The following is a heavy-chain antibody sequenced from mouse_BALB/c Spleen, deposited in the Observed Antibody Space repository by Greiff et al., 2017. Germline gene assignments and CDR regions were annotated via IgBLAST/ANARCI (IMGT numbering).Heavy chain of an antibody. J-gene: IGHJ4*01. V-gene: IGHV1-69*02. CDR2: IYPSDSYT. CDR3: TRGGNYEAMDY. CDR1: GYTFTSYW. D-gene: IGHD2-1*01. Sequence: QVQLQQPGAELVRPGASVKLSCKASGYTFTSYWINWVKQRPGQGLEWIGNIYPSDSYTNYNQKFKDKATLTVDKSSSTAYMQLSSPTSEDSAVYYCTRGGNYEAMDYWGQGTSVTVSS.